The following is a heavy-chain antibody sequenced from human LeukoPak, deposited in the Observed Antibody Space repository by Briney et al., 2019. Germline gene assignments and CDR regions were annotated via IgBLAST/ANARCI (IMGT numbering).Heavy chain of an antibody. J-gene: IGHJ4*02. CDR3: AKDRSGGSGN. Sequence: GGSLRLSCAASGFTFSSYSMNWVRQAPGKGLEWVSSISSSSSYIYYADSVKGRFTISRDNSKNTLYLQMNSLRAEDTAVYYCAKDRSGGSGNWGQGTLVTVSS. D-gene: IGHD6-25*01. CDR1: GFTFSSYS. CDR2: ISSSSSYI. V-gene: IGHV3-21*01.